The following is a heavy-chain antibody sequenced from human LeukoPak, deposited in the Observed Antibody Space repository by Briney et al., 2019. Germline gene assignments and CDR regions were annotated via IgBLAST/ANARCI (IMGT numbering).Heavy chain of an antibody. Sequence: GGSLRLSCAASGFTFSSYWMSWVRQAPGKGLEWVANIKQDGSEKYYVDSVKGRFSISRDNAKNSLYMQMNSLRAEDTAVYYCAKGGIVILDYWGQGTLVTVSS. J-gene: IGHJ4*02. V-gene: IGHV3-7*01. CDR1: GFTFSSYW. CDR3: AKGGIVILDY. D-gene: IGHD1-26*01. CDR2: IKQDGSEK.